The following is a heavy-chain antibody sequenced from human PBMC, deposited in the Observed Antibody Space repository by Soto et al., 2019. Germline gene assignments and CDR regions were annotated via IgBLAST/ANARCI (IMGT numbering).Heavy chain of an antibody. D-gene: IGHD3-16*01. CDR2: INSDGSST. J-gene: IGHJ4*02. CDR3: AREYDDGGDNYQRAFDY. V-gene: IGHV3-74*01. CDR1: GFTFSSYW. Sequence: SLRLSCGASGFTFSSYWMHWVRQAPGKGLVWVSRINSDGSSTSYADSVKGRFTISRDNAKNTLYLQMNSLRAEDTAVYYCAREYDDGGDNYQRAFDYWGQGTLVTVSS.